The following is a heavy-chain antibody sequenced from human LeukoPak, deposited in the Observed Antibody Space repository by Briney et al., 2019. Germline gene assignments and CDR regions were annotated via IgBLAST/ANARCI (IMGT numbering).Heavy chain of an antibody. D-gene: IGHD3-22*01. CDR1: GYTFTSYG. CDR3: ARGKGYYDSSGYKDH. CDR2: ISAYNGNT. J-gene: IGHJ4*02. Sequence: ASVKVSCKASGYTFTSYGISWVRQAPGQGLEWMGWISAYNGNTNYAQKLQGRVTMTTDTSTSTAYMELRSLRSDDTAVYYCARGKGYYDSSGYKDHWGQGTLVTVSS. V-gene: IGHV1-18*01.